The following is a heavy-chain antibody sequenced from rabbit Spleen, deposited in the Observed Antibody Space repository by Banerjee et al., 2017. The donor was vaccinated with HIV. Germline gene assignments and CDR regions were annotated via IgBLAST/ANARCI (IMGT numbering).Heavy chain of an antibody. CDR2: IYAGSTGNT. D-gene: IGHD8-1*01. V-gene: IGHV1S40*01. Sequence: QSLEESGGGLVQPEGSLTLTCKASGFSFNSGYDMCWVRQAPGKGLEWIACIYAGSTGNTYSATWAKGRFTISKTSSTTVTLQMTSLTAADTATYFCARDTGTSFSTYGMDLWGPGTLVTVS. J-gene: IGHJ6*01. CDR1: GFSFNSGYD. CDR3: ARDTGTSFSTYGMDL.